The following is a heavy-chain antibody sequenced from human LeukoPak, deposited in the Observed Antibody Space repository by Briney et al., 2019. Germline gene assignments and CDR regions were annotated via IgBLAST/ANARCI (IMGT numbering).Heavy chain of an antibody. J-gene: IGHJ4*02. Sequence: LEWMGMIYPRDGSTSYAQKFQGRVTVTRDTSTSTVHMELSGLRSEDTAVYYCARDQQGFDYWGQGTLVTASS. CDR3: ARDQQGFDY. CDR2: IYPRDGST. D-gene: IGHD1/OR15-1a*01. V-gene: IGHV1-46*01.